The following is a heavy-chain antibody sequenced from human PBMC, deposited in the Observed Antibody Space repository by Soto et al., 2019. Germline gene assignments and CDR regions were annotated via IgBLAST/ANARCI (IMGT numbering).Heavy chain of an antibody. Sequence: SETLSLTCAVYGGSFSGYYWSWIRQPPGKGLEWIGEINHSGSTNYNPSLKSRVTISVDTSKNQFSLKLSSVTAADTAVYYCARVPSRYSSSSYYWFDPWGQGTLVTVSS. CDR3: ARVPSRYSSSSYYWFDP. CDR1: GGSFSGYY. D-gene: IGHD6-6*01. CDR2: INHSGST. V-gene: IGHV4-34*01. J-gene: IGHJ5*02.